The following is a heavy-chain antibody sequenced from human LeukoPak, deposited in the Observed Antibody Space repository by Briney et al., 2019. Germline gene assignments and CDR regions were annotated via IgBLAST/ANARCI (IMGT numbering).Heavy chain of an antibody. CDR2: ISGSGGSR. J-gene: IGHJ6*02. CDR1: GFSFSSYV. D-gene: IGHD1-1*01. V-gene: IGHV3-23*01. CDR3: AKSHNWNDVYYYYGMDV. Sequence: GGSLRLSCTASGFSFSSYVMNWVRQAPGKGLEWVSGISGSGGSRYFADSVKGRFAISRDNSKNTVYLQMNSLRAEDTALYYCAKSHNWNDVYYYYGMDVWGQGTTVTVSS.